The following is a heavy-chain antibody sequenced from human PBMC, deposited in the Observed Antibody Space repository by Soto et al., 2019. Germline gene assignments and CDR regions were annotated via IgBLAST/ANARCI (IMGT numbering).Heavy chain of an antibody. Sequence: SVKVSCKASGYTFTGYYMHWVRQAPGQGLEWMGWINPNSGGTNYAQKFQGWVTMTRDTSISTAYMELSRLRSGDTAVYYCARGGRSSWPYDGFDIWGQGKIVTISS. CDR1: GYTFTGYY. CDR2: INPNSGGT. V-gene: IGHV1-2*04. J-gene: IGHJ3*02. CDR3: ARGGRSSWPYDGFDI. D-gene: IGHD6-13*01.